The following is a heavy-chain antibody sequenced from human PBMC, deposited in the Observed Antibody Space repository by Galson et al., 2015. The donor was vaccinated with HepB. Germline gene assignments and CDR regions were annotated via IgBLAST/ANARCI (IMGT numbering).Heavy chain of an antibody. CDR3: ARQGDVWDSSRYYFDY. D-gene: IGHD6-6*01. Sequence: TLSLTCTVSGGSISSGGYYWSWIRQHPGKGLEWIGYIYYSGSTYYNPSLKSRVTISVDTSKNRFSLKLSSVTAADTAVYYCARQGDVWDSSRYYFDYWGQGTLVTVSS. V-gene: IGHV4-31*03. J-gene: IGHJ4*02. CDR2: IYYSGST. CDR1: GGSISSGGYY.